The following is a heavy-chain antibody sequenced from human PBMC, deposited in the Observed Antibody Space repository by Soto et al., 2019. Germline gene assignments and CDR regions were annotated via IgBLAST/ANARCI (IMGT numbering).Heavy chain of an antibody. V-gene: IGHV4-31*03. CDR1: GGSISSGGFY. J-gene: IGHJ4*02. CDR2: IYHSGST. CDR3: ARGGDSYTIFDY. D-gene: IGHD5-18*01. Sequence: QVQLQQSGPGLVKPSQTLSLTCTVSGGSISSGGFYWSWILQYPGKGLEWIGYIYHSGSTYYNPSLKSRLSMSIDTSKNQFSLKLSSVTAADTALYFCARGGDSYTIFDYWGQGTRVTVSS.